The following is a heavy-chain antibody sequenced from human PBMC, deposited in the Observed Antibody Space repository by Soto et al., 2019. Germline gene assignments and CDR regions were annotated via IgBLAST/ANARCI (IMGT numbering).Heavy chain of an antibody. Sequence: QVQLVESGGGVVQPGRSLRLSCAASGFTFNSYAMHWVRQAPGKGLEWVAVISYDGGNKYYADSVKGRFTISRDNSKNTLYLQMNSLRAEDTAVYYCATPSNPGGPVDIWGQGTMVTVSS. V-gene: IGHV3-30-3*01. CDR1: GFTFNSYA. CDR2: ISYDGGNK. CDR3: ATPSNPGGPVDI. J-gene: IGHJ3*02.